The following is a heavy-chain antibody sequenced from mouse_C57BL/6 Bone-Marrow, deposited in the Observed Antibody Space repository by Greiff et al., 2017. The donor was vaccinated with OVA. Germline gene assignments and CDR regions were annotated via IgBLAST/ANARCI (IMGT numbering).Heavy chain of an antibody. CDR1: GYTFTDYY. CDR2: INPNNGGT. D-gene: IGHD4-1*01. V-gene: IGHV1-26*01. J-gene: IGHJ3*01. CDR3: GELGAWFAY. Sequence: VQLQQSGPELVKPGASVKISCKASGYTFTDYYMNWVKQSHGKSLEWIGDINPNNGGTSYNQKFKGKATLTVDKSSSTAYMELRSLTSEDSAVYYCGELGAWFAYWGQGTLVTVSA.